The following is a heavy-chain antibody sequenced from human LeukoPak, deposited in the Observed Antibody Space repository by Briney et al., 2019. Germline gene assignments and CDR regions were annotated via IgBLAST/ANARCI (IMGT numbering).Heavy chain of an antibody. CDR1: GGYISSSSYY. CDR2: IYYTGRT. Sequence: SETLSLTCTVSGGYISSSSYYWGRIRQPPGKGLEWIGDIYYTGRTYYDSSLKSRLTISIDTSKNQFSLKLASVTAADTAVYYCARRRYYDSTGYLDWGQGTLITVSS. V-gene: IGHV4-39*01. J-gene: IGHJ1*01. D-gene: IGHD3-22*01. CDR3: ARRRYYDSTGYLD.